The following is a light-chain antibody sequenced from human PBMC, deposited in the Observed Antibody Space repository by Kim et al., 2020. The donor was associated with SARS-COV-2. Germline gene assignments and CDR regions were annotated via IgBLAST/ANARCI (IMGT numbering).Light chain of an antibody. J-gene: IGKJ1*01. CDR1: QVIGTW. CDR2: DAS. Sequence: DIQMTQTPSTVSSAVGDRVTIACRASQVIGTWLAWYQQKPGKAPKLLIFDASNLQSRVPSRFSGSGSGTQFTLTISSLQPDDYGTYFCQQYSRDSRTFGQGNKVDIK. CDR3: QQYSRDSRT. V-gene: IGKV1-5*01.